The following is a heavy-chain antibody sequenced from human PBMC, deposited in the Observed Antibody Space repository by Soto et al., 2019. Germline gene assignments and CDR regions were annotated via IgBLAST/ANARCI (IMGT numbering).Heavy chain of an antibody. J-gene: IGHJ4*02. Sequence: QVQLVQSGAEVKKPGSSVKVSCKASGGTFSSYTISWVRQAPGQGLEWMGRIIPILGIANYAQKFKGRVTTTAHKPTSTAYRELSSRRHEDTAVYDSASGGWEQHNWGQGTLISVSS. CDR2: IIPILGIA. V-gene: IGHV1-69*02. CDR3: ASGGWEQHN. CDR1: GGTFSSYT. D-gene: IGHD1-26*01.